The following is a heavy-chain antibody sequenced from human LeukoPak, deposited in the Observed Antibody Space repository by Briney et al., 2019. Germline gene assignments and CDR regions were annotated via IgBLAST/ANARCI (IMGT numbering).Heavy chain of an antibody. CDR2: IHPNSGDT. CDR3: ARPYSSTWDNWFDP. D-gene: IGHD6-13*01. Sequence: ASVKVSCKASGYPFTGYYMHWVRQAPGQGLEWMGWIHPNSGDTSYAQKFQGRVTMTRDTSIRTAYMELSRLGSDDTAVYYCARPYSSTWDNWFDPWGQGTLVTVSS. J-gene: IGHJ5*02. V-gene: IGHV1-2*02. CDR1: GYPFTGYY.